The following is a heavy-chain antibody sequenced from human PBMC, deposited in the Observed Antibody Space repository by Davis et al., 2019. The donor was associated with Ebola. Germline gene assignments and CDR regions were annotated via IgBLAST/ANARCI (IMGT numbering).Heavy chain of an antibody. Sequence: SETLSLTCTVSGGSISSSGYYWGWIRQPPGKGLEWIGSIYHSGSTYYNSSLKSRVTISVDTSKNQFSLKLSSVTAADTAVYYCARWSSGLREFYFQHWGQGTLVTVSS. J-gene: IGHJ1*01. CDR2: IYHSGST. V-gene: IGHV4-39*07. CDR1: GGSISSSGYY. CDR3: ARWSSGLREFYFQH. D-gene: IGHD3-22*01.